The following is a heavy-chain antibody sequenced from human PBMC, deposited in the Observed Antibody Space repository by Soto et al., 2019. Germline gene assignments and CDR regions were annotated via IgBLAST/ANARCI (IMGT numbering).Heavy chain of an antibody. D-gene: IGHD2-21*02. CDR2: ISSSSSTI. Sequence: GGSLRLSCAASEFTFSSYSMNWVRQAPGKGLEWVSYISSSSSTIYCADSVKGRFTISRDNAKNSLYLQMNSLRDEDTAVYYCARGPLVTFSYWGQGTLVTVSS. V-gene: IGHV3-48*02. CDR1: EFTFSSYS. CDR3: ARGPLVTFSY. J-gene: IGHJ4*02.